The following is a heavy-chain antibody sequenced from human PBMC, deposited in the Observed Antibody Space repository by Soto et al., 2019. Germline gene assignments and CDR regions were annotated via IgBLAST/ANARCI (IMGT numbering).Heavy chain of an antibody. V-gene: IGHV3-30*03. D-gene: IGHD1-1*01. CDR3: GLEQLPQPRDYYYGMDV. J-gene: IGHJ6*02. CDR2: ISYDGSNK. Sequence: LRLSCAASGFTFSSYGMHWVRQAPGKGLEWVAVISYDGSNKYYADSVKGRFTISRDNSKNTLYLQMNSLRAEDTAVYYCGLEQLPQPRDYYYGMDVWGQGTTVTVSS. CDR1: GFTFSSYG.